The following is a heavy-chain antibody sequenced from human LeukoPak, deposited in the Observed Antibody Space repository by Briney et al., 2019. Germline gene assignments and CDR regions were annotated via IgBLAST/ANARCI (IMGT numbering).Heavy chain of an antibody. CDR1: GYTFTSYG. CDR2: ISAYNGNT. V-gene: IGHV1-18*01. Sequence: SVKVSCKASGYTFTSYGISWVRQAPGQGLEWMGWISAYNGNTNYAQKLQGRVTMTTDTSTSTAYMELRSLRSDDTAVYYCAKGRVVAGSKSLTYHWFDPWGQGTLVTVSS. D-gene: IGHD6-19*01. CDR3: AKGRVVAGSKSLTYHWFDP. J-gene: IGHJ5*02.